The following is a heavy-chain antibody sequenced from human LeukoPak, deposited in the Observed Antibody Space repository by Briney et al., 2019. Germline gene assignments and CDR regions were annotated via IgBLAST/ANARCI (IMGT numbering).Heavy chain of an antibody. CDR3: ARGFRNGPFDC. CDR2: INRNGSST. V-gene: IGHV3-20*04. Sequence: GSLRLSCEASGFTFDDYGMSWVRQPPGKGLEWVSGINRNGSSTDYADSVKGRFTISRDNAKNSHFLQMNSLRVEDTALYYCARGFRNGPFDCWGQGTLVTVSS. J-gene: IGHJ4*02. CDR1: GFTFDDYG. D-gene: IGHD2-8*01.